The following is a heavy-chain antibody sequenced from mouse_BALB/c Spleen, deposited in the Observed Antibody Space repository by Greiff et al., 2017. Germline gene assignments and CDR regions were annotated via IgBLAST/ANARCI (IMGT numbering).Heavy chain of an antibody. J-gene: IGHJ3*01. Sequence: EVKLMESGGGLVQPGGSRKLSCAASGFTFSSFGMHWVRQAPEKGLEWVAYISSGSSTIYYADTVKGRFTISRDNPKNTLFLQMTSLRSEDTAMYYCAREPSWFAYWGQGTLVTVSA. CDR1: GFTFSSFG. V-gene: IGHV5-17*02. CDR3: AREPSWFAY. CDR2: ISSGSSTI.